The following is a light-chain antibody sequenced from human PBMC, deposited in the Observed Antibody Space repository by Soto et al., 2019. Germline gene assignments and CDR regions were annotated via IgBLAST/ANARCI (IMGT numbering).Light chain of an antibody. CDR1: QSVSSSY. CDR2: DAS. V-gene: IGKV3-20*01. CDR3: QQYNKLPLT. J-gene: IGKJ1*01. Sequence: EIVLTQSPGTLSLSPGERATLSCRAGQSVSSSYLAWYQQKPGQAPRLLIYDASNRATGIPARFSGSGSGTDFTLTISSLEPEDFAVYYCQQYNKLPLTFGQGTKVDIK.